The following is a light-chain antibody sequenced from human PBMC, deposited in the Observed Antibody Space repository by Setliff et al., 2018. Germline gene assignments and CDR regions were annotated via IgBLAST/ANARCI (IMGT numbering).Light chain of an antibody. CDR3: CSYAGSYTDV. V-gene: IGLV2-11*01. Sequence: ALAQPRSVSGSPGQSVTISCTGTSSDVGGYNYVSWYQQHPGKAPKLMIYDVSKRPSGVPDRFSGSKSGNTASLTISGLQAEDEADYYCCSYAGSYTDVFGTGTKGTV. CDR2: DVS. CDR1: SSDVGGYNY. J-gene: IGLJ1*01.